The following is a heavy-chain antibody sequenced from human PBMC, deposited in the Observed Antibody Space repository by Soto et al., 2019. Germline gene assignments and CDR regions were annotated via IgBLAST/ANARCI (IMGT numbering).Heavy chain of an antibody. CDR1: GGSISSSSYY. CDR3: ARPSGYSSSCYAFDY. J-gene: IGHJ4*02. D-gene: IGHD6-13*01. V-gene: IGHV4-39*01. CDR2: IYYSGST. Sequence: SETLSLTCTVSGGSISSSSYYWGWIRQPPGKGLEWIGSIYYSGSTYYNPSLKSRVTISVDTSKNQFSLKLSSVTAADTAVYYCARPSGYSSSCYAFDYWGQGTLVTVSS.